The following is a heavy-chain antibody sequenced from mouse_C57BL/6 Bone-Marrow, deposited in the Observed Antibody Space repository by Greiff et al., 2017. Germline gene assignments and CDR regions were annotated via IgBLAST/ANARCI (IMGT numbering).Heavy chain of an antibody. J-gene: IGHJ2*01. Sequence: VKLMESGAELARPGASVKLSCKASGYTFTSYGISWVKQRTGQGLEWIGEIYPRSGNTYYNEKFKGKATLTADKSSSTAYMELRSLTSEDSAVYFCARRDYYFDYWGQGTTLTVSS. V-gene: IGHV1-81*01. CDR1: GYTFTSYG. CDR2: IYPRSGNT. CDR3: ARRDYYFDY.